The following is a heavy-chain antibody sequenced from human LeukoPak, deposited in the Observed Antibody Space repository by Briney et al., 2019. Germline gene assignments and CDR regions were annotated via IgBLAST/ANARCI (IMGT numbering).Heavy chain of an antibody. J-gene: IGHJ4*02. CDR1: GFTFNSYE. Sequence: GGSLRLSCAASGFTFNSYEMNWVRQAPGKGLEFVSYINSGGSAIYYADSVKGRFTISRDNAKNSLYLQMNSQRADDTAVYYCARGGSYVHYWGQGTLVTVSS. CDR2: INSGGSAI. D-gene: IGHD1-26*01. CDR3: ARGGSYVHY. V-gene: IGHV3-48*03.